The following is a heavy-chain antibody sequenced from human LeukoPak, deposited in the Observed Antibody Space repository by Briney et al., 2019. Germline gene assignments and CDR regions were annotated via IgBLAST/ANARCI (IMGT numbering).Heavy chain of an antibody. J-gene: IGHJ6*03. CDR3: ARGISSGWFNYYYYMDV. D-gene: IGHD6-19*01. CDR2: ISAYNGNT. Sequence: ASVKVSCKASGYTFTSYGISWVRQAPGQGLEWMGWISAYNGNTNYAQKLQGRVTMTTDTSTSTAYMELRSLRSDDTAVYYCARGISSGWFNYYYYMDVWGKGTTVTVSS. V-gene: IGHV1-18*01. CDR1: GYTFTSYG.